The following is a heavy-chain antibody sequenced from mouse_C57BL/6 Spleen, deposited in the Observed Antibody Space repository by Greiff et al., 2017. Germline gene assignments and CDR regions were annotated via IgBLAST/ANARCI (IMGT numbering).Heavy chain of an antibody. CDR3: ARQGTPFAY. J-gene: IGHJ3*01. Sequence: DVMLVESGGDLVKPRGSLKLSCAASGFTFSSYGMSWVRQTPDKRLEWVATISSGGSYTYYPDSVKGRFTISRDNAKNTLYLQMSSLKSEDTAMYYCARQGTPFAYWGQGTLVTVSA. D-gene: IGHD2-14*01. V-gene: IGHV5-6*02. CDR2: ISSGGSYT. CDR1: GFTFSSYG.